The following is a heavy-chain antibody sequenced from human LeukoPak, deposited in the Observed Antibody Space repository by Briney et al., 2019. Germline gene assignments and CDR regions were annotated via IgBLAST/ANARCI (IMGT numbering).Heavy chain of an antibody. V-gene: IGHV3-74*01. D-gene: IGHD5-12*01. CDR2: IHSDGSST. Sequence: GGSLRLSCAASGFTFSSYWMHWVRQAPGKGLVWVSRIHSDGSSTSYADSVKGRFTISRDNAKNTLYLQMNSLRAEDTAVYYCARDGGYAIYYYYGMDVWGQGTTVTVSS. CDR1: GFTFSSYW. J-gene: IGHJ6*02. CDR3: ARDGGYAIYYYYGMDV.